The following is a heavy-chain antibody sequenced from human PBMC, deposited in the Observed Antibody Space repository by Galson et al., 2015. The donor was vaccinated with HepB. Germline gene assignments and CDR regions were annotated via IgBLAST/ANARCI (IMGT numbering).Heavy chain of an antibody. Sequence: SVKVSCKASGYTFTSYGISWVRQAPGQGLEWMGWISAYNGNTNYAQKLQGRVTMTTDTSTSTAYMELRSLRSDDTAVYYCATGGYSLIRGGAFDIWGQGTMVTVSS. CDR1: GYTFTSYG. V-gene: IGHV1-18*01. CDR3: ATGGYSLIRGGAFDI. CDR2: ISAYNGNT. J-gene: IGHJ3*02. D-gene: IGHD5-18*01.